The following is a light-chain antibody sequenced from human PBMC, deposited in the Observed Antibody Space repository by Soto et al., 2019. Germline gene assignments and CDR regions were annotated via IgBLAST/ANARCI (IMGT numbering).Light chain of an antibody. Sequence: DIQMTQSPSTLSASVGDRVTITCRASQSINDRLAWYQQKPGRAPKVLIYKASTLESGVPSRFSASGSGTEFTLTISSLQPDDFATYYCQEYTTSFTWTFGPGTRWIS. CDR1: QSINDR. V-gene: IGKV1-5*03. CDR3: QEYTTSFTWT. J-gene: IGKJ1*01. CDR2: KAS.